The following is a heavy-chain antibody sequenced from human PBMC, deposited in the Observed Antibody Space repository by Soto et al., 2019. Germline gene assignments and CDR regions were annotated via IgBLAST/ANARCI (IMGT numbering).Heavy chain of an antibody. V-gene: IGHV3-74*01. CDR2: INSDGSST. J-gene: IGHJ3*02. CDR3: ARVGCTNGVCYPSDAFDI. Sequence: GGSLRLSCAASGFTFSSYWMHWVRQAPGKGLVWVSRINSDGSSTSYADSVKGRFTISRDNAKNTLYLQMNSLRAEDTAVYYCARVGCTNGVCYPSDAFDIWGQGTMVTVSS. D-gene: IGHD2-8*01. CDR1: GFTFSSYW.